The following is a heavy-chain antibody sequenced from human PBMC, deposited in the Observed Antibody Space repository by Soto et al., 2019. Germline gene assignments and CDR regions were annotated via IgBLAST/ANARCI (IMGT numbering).Heavy chain of an antibody. CDR2: INPKSGNT. Sequence: QVQLVHSGSEVKKPGASVRVSCKASGYTFTNYDINWVRQATGQGLEWMGWINPKSGNTGYAQQFQGRVIMTRSTSISTAYMELSSLRSEDTAVYDCVRVYGEIDYWGQGTLVTVSS. CDR3: VRVYGEIDY. V-gene: IGHV1-8*01. J-gene: IGHJ4*02. CDR1: GYTFTNYD. D-gene: IGHD4-17*01.